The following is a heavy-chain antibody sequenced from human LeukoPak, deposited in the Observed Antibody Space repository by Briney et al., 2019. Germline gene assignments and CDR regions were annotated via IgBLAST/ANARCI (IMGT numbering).Heavy chain of an antibody. CDR3: AKYSNWVNYYYYYYMDV. CDR1: GSTFSSYA. Sequence: HAGGSLRLSCAASGSTFSSYAMSWVRQAPGKGLEWVSAISGSGGSTYYADSVKGRFTISRDNSKNTLYLQMNSLRAEDTAVYYCAKYSNWVNYYYYYYMDVWGKGTTVTVSS. CDR2: ISGSGGST. D-gene: IGHD7-27*01. J-gene: IGHJ6*03. V-gene: IGHV3-23*01.